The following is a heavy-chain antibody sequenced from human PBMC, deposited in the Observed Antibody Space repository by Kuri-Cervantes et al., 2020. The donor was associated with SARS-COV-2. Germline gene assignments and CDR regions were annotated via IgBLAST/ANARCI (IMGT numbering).Heavy chain of an antibody. CDR3: ARGSWSYPFDY. CDR1: GGSISSYY. J-gene: IGHJ4*02. CDR2: IYYSGST. V-gene: IGHV4-59*01. D-gene: IGHD1-26*01. Sequence: ESLKISCTVSGGSISSYYWSWIRQPPGKGLEWIGYIYYSGSTNYNPSLKSRVTISVDTSKNQFSLKLSSVTAADTAVYYCARGSWSYPFDYWGQGTLVTVSS.